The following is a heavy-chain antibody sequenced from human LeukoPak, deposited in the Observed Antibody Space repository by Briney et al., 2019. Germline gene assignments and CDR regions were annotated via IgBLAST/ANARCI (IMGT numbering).Heavy chain of an antibody. J-gene: IGHJ5*02. CDR1: GGSFSGYY. CDR2: INHSGST. V-gene: IGHV4-34*01. Sequence: SETLSLTCAVYGGSFSGYYWSWIRQPPGKGLEWIGEINHSGSTNYNPSLKSRVTISVDTSKNQFSLKLSSVTAADTAVYYCAALKPQFDPWGQGTLVTVSS. CDR3: AALKPQFDP.